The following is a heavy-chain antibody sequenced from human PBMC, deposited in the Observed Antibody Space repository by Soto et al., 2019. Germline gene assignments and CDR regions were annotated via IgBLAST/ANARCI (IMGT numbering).Heavy chain of an antibody. J-gene: IGHJ4*02. CDR1: GYNFPDYY. CDR3: ARDRFASGCVSFDF. D-gene: IGHD6-19*01. Sequence: GASVKVSCKTSGYNFPDYYIQWVRQAPGQGPEWMGRINPNSGDTEYAQKFQGRVTMTRDTSITTASMDLSRLRLDDTAVYYCARDRFASGCVSFDFWGQGTLVTVYS. CDR2: INPNSGDT. V-gene: IGHV1-2*06.